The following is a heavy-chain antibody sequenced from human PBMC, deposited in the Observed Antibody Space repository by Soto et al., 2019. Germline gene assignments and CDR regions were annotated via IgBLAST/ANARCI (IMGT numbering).Heavy chain of an antibody. CDR1: GYSFTSYW. Sequence: GESLKISCKGSGYSFTSYWIGWVRQMPGKGLEWMGIIYPGDSDTRYSPSFQGQVTISADKSISTAYLQWSSLKASDTAMYYCARLVVPAATDYYYYGMDVWGQGTTVTVSS. CDR3: ARLVVPAATDYYYYGMDV. J-gene: IGHJ6*02. V-gene: IGHV5-51*01. CDR2: IYPGDSDT. D-gene: IGHD2-2*01.